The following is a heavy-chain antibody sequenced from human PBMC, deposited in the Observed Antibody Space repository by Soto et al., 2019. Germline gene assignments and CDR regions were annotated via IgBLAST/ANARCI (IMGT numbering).Heavy chain of an antibody. CDR1: GFTFSNYD. D-gene: IGHD3-22*01. CDR2: ISGSGGSR. V-gene: IGHV3-23*01. CDR3: AREGRRYYDSSGYYAGDAFDI. J-gene: IGHJ3*02. Sequence: PGGSLRLSCATSGFTFSNYDMNWVRQAPGKGLKWVSGISGSGGSRYYADSVKGRFTISRDNSKNTLYLQMNSLRAEDTAVYYCAREGRRYYDSSGYYAGDAFDIWGQGTMVTVSS.